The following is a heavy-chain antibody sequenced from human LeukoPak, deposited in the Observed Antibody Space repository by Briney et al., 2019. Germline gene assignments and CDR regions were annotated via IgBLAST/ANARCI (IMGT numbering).Heavy chain of an antibody. Sequence: SASLSLTCAVSGASTSSSSYFWGWIRPPPGKGLEWIRTIYYSGRPYYPPSLKSRITISLDASKNQFPLKLNSVTAADTAVYYCAVAGARYSDTCGLYAFDFWGRGTMVSVSS. CDR3: AVAGARYSDTCGLYAFDF. CDR1: GASTSSSSYF. CDR2: IYYSGRP. V-gene: IGHV4-39*01. D-gene: IGHD3-22*01. J-gene: IGHJ3*01.